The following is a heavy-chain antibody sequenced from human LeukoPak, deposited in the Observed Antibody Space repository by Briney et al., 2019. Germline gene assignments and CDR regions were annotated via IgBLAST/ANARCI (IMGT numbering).Heavy chain of an antibody. CDR2: IYYSGST. D-gene: IGHD4-17*01. Sequence: SETLSLTCTVSGGSISSYYWSWIRQPPGKGLEWIGYIYYSGSTDYNPSLRSRVTISVDTPKNQFSLKLSSVTAADTAVYYCAGDFAVTTAYYYGVDVWGQGITVTVSS. V-gene: IGHV4-59*01. CDR1: GGSISSYY. J-gene: IGHJ6*02. CDR3: AGDFAVTTAYYYGVDV.